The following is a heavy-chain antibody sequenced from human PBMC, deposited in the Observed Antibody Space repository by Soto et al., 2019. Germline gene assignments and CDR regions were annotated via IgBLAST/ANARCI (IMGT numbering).Heavy chain of an antibody. CDR2: ISSSGSTA. D-gene: IGHD3-10*01. Sequence: GGSLRLSCAASGLTFSRFELHWVRRAPGKGLEWISYISSSGSTAYYASSVEGRFTISRDNANNSVYLQMDSLRAEDTALYYCTRAAWFPYLSFYWGQGALVTVSS. J-gene: IGHJ4*02. V-gene: IGHV3-48*03. CDR3: TRAAWFPYLSFY. CDR1: GLTFSRFE.